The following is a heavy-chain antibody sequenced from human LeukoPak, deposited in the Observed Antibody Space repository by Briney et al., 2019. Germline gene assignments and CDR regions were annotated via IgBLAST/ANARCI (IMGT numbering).Heavy chain of an antibody. D-gene: IGHD3-22*01. CDR1: GGTFSSYA. V-gene: IGHV1-69*05. CDR2: IIPIFGTA. J-gene: IGHJ4*02. CDR3: ARDPSPYDSSGLQGLGNDC. Sequence: GASVKVSCKASGGTFSSYAISWVRQAPGQGPEWMGGIIPIFGTANYAQKFQGRVTVTTDESTSTAYMELSSLRSEDTAVYYCARDPSPYDSSGLQGLGNDCWGQGTLVTVSS.